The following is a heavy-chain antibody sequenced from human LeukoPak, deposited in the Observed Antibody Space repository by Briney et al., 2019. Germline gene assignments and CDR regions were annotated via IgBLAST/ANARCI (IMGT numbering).Heavy chain of an antibody. J-gene: IGHJ1*01. D-gene: IGHD6-13*01. V-gene: IGHV4-38-2*01. CDR3: ARHSVGSSWSVEYFQH. Sequence: SETLSLTCAVSGYSISSGYYWGWIRQPPGKGLEWIGSIYHSGSTYYNPSLKSRVTISVDTSKNQFSLKLSSVAAADTAVYYCARHSVGSSWSVEYFQHWGQGTLVTVSS. CDR1: GYSISSGYY. CDR2: IYHSGST.